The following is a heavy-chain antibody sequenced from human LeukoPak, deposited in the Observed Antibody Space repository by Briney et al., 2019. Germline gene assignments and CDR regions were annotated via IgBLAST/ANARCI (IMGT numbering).Heavy chain of an antibody. V-gene: IGHV3-7*01. D-gene: IGHD3-3*01. Sequence: GGSLRLSCAASGFTFSGYWMTWVRQAPGKGLEWVAHLRPDGSDKYYADSVKGRFTTSRDNAKNSPHLQMNGPRADDTAIYYCARDAYDDASESWGQGTLVTVSS. CDR3: ARDAYDDASES. CDR1: GFTFSGYW. J-gene: IGHJ5*02. CDR2: LRPDGSDK.